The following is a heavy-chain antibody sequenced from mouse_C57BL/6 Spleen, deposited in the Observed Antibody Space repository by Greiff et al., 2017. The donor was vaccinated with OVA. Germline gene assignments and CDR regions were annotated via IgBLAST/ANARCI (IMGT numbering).Heavy chain of an antibody. Sequence: EVQLQESGGGLVKPGGSLKLSCAASGFTFSSYAMSWVRQTPEKRLEWVATISDGGSYTYYPDNVKGRFTISRDNAKNNLYLQMSHLKSEDTAMYYCARDRYGSSPRYFDVWGTGTTVTVSS. CDR2: ISDGGSYT. CDR1: GFTFSSYA. J-gene: IGHJ1*03. D-gene: IGHD1-1*01. V-gene: IGHV5-4*01. CDR3: ARDRYGSSPRYFDV.